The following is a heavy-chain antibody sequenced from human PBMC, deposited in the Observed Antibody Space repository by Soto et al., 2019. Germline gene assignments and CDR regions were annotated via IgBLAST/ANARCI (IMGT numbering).Heavy chain of an antibody. CDR1: GFTFDDYN. Sequence: EVPLVESGGVVVQPGGSLRLSCAASGFTFDDYNMHWVRQAPGKGLEWVSLISWDGGTTYYADSVKGRFTISRDNSKNSLYLQMNSLRTEDTALYYCAKDGNSGSYYLFDYWGQGTLVTVSS. J-gene: IGHJ4*02. V-gene: IGHV3-43*01. CDR3: AKDGNSGSYYLFDY. CDR2: ISWDGGTT. D-gene: IGHD1-26*01.